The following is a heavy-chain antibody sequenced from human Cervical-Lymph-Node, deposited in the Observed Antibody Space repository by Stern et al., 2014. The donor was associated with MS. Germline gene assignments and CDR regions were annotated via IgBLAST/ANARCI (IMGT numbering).Heavy chain of an antibody. CDR3: ARDRHDLGYCSGGSCYLPDY. J-gene: IGHJ4*02. Sequence: QVQLVQSGGGVVQPGRSLRLSCAASGFTFSSYCMHWVRQAPGKGLEWVAVIWYDGSNKYYAYSVKGRFTILDDNSKNTSLLQMNSLRAEDTAVYYCARDRHDLGYCSGGSCYLPDYWGQGTLVTVSS. D-gene: IGHD2-15*01. V-gene: IGHV3-33*01. CDR2: IWYDGSNK. CDR1: GFTFSSYC.